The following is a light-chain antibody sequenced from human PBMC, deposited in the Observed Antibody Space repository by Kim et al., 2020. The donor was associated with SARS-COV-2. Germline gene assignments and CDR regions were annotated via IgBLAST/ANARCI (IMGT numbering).Light chain of an antibody. V-gene: IGKV3-20*01. CDR2: SVS. Sequence: SPGEEATLSCRTRQSVCSHCLAWYQQKPGQAPRLLIYSVSNRATGIPDRFSGSGSGTDFTLTISRLEPEDFAVYYCQQYGIAPPYTFGQGTKLEI. CDR3: QQYGIAPPYT. CDR1: QSVCSHC. J-gene: IGKJ2*01.